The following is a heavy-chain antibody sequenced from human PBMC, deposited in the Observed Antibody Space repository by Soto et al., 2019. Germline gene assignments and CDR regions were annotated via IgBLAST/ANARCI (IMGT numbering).Heavy chain of an antibody. V-gene: IGHV4-31*03. CDR2: ISHTGSA. Sequence: PSETLSLTCSVSGASATTDSFFWSWVRQHPGKGLEWIGYISHTGSAFYNPSLKNRVSISIDTSTDKFSLRLSSLTAADTAVYYCARWELRDFDSWGPGNLVTVSS. J-gene: IGHJ4*01. CDR3: ARWELRDFDS. D-gene: IGHD1-7*01. CDR1: GASATTDSFF.